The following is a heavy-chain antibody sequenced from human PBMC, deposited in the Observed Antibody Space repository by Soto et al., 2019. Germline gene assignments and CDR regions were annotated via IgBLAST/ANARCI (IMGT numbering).Heavy chain of an antibody. D-gene: IGHD1-26*01. CDR1: GYTFTSYG. CDR3: ARGDTLLTRFYYYYGMDV. CDR2: ISAYNGTT. Sequence: QVQLVQSGAEVKKPGASVKVSCKASGYTFTSYGISWVRQAPGQGLEWMGWISAYNGTTNYAQKLQGRVTMTTDATTSTAYMEQRSLRSDDTAVYYWARGDTLLTRFYYYYGMDVWGKGTTVTVSS. V-gene: IGHV1-18*01. J-gene: IGHJ6*04.